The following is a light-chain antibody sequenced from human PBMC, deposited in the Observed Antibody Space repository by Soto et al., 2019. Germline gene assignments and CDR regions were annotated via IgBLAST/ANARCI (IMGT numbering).Light chain of an antibody. V-gene: IGKV3-20*01. CDR1: QSFSTSY. CDR2: NTF. CDR3: HQYGGYPFP. J-gene: IGKJ3*01. Sequence: EIVLTQSPGTLSLSPGDRATLSCRASQSFSTSYLAWYPHKPGQAPRLLIHNTFTRATGITDRFSGSGSGTAFTLTISRLEPEYFEVYYYHQYGGYPFPLGSGTKVDIK.